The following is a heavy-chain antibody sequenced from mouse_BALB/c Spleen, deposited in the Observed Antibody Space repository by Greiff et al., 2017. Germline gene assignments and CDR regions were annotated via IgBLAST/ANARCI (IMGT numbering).Heavy chain of an antibody. CDR2: IYPSDSFT. CDR3: TREGVYGSLDY. CDR1: GYTFTSYW. D-gene: IGHD1-1*01. V-gene: IGHV1-69*02. Sequence: VQLQQPGAELVRPGPSVKLSCKASGYTFTSYWLNWVKQRPGQGLEWIGNIYPSDSFTNYNQKFKDKATLTVAKSSSTAYMQLSSPTSEDSAVYYCTREGVYGSLDYWGQGTTLTVSS. J-gene: IGHJ2*01.